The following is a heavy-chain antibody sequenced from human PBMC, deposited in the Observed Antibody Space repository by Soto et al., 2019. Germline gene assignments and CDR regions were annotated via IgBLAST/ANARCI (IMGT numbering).Heavy chain of an antibody. CDR3: ATSSGALAASFPYYFDY. D-gene: IGHD6-19*01. V-gene: IGHV3-21*04. CDR2: ISSTTNYI. CDR1: GFTFTRYS. J-gene: IGHJ4*01. Sequence: PGGSLRLSCAASGFTFTRYSMNWVRQAPGKGLEWVSSISSTTNYIYYGDSMKGRFTISRDNAKNSLYLEMNSLRAEDTAVYYCATSSGALAASFPYYFDYWGHGTLVTVSS.